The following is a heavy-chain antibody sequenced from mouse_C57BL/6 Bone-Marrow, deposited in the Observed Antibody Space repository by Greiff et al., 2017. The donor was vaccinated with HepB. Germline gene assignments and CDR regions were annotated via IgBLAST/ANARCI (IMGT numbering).Heavy chain of an antibody. CDR1: GFTFSSYG. D-gene: IGHD2-5*01. J-gene: IGHJ4*01. Sequence: EVKLVESGGDLVKPGGSLKLSCAASGFTFSSYGMSWVRQTPDKRLEWVATISSGGSYTYYPDSVKGRITISRDNAKNTLYLQMSSLKSEDTAMYYCARQGPYSNYSYYAMDYWGQGTSVTVSS. V-gene: IGHV5-6*01. CDR2: ISSGGSYT. CDR3: ARQGPYSNYSYYAMDY.